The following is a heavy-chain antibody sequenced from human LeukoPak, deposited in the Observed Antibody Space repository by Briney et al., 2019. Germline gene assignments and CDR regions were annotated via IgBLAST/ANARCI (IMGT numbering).Heavy chain of an antibody. CDR2: INHSGST. D-gene: IGHD3-10*01. CDR1: GGSFSGYY. J-gene: IGHJ5*02. Sequence: SETLSLTCAVYGGSFSGYYWSWIRQPPGKGLEWIGEINHSGSTNYNPSLKSRVTISVDTSKNQFSLKLSSVTAADTAVYYCAREWVYYNWFDPWGQGTLVTVSS. V-gene: IGHV4-34*01. CDR3: AREWVYYNWFDP.